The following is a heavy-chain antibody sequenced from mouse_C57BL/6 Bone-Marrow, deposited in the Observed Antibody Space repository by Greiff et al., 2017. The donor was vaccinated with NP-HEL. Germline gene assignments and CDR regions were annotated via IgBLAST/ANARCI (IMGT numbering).Heavy chain of an antibody. D-gene: IGHD3-2*02. CDR3: ARDSSGPYYYAMDY. Sequence: VKLMESGAELARPGASVKMSCKASGYTFTSYTMHWVKQRPGQGLEWIGDINPSSGYTKYNQKFKDKATLTADKSSSTAYMQLSSLTSEDSAVYYCARDSSGPYYYAMDYWGQGTSVTVSS. CDR2: INPSSGYT. V-gene: IGHV1-4*01. CDR1: GYTFTSYT. J-gene: IGHJ4*01.